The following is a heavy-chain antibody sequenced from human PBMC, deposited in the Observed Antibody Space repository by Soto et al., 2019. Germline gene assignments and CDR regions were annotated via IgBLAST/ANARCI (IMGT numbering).Heavy chain of an antibody. D-gene: IGHD1-26*01. J-gene: IGHJ4*02. CDR2: ISSSSSYI. CDR3: ARESGSYSNYFDY. V-gene: IGHV3-21*01. CDR1: GFPFTSYS. Sequence: GGSLRLSCAASGFPFTSYSMNWVRQAPGKGLEWVSSISSSSSYIYYADSVKGRFTISRDNAKNSLYLQMNSLRAEDTAVYYCARESGSYSNYFDYWGQGTLVTVSS.